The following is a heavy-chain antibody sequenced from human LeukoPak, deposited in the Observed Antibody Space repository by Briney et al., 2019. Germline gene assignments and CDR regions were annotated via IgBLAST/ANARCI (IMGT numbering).Heavy chain of an antibody. CDR2: INPNSGGT. CDR1: GYTLTNYA. D-gene: IGHD3-22*01. V-gene: IGHV1-2*02. J-gene: IGHJ4*02. CDR3: ARTSYYDSSGLGNY. Sequence: GASVKVSCKAAGYTLTNYAISWVRQAPGQGLEWMGWINPNSGGTNYAQKFQGRVTMTRDTSISTAYMELSRLRSDDTAVYYCARTSYYDSSGLGNYWGQGTLVTVSS.